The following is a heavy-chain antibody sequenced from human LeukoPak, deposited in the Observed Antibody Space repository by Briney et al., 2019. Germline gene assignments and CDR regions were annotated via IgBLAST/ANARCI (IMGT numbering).Heavy chain of an antibody. V-gene: IGHV3-23*01. CDR3: AKDLEARYFDWLFVSSVVDY. CDR1: GFTFSSYA. J-gene: IGHJ4*02. Sequence: GGSLRLSCAASGFTFSSYAMSWVRQAPGKGLEWVSAISGSGGSTYYADSVKGRFTISRDNSKNTLYLQMNSLRAEDTAVYYCAKDLEARYFDWLFVSSVVDYWGQGTLVTVSS. CDR2: ISGSGGST. D-gene: IGHD3-9*01.